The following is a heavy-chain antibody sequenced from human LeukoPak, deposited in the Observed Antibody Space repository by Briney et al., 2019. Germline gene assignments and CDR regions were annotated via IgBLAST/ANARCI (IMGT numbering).Heavy chain of an antibody. CDR1: GGSISSYY. D-gene: IGHD6-19*01. CDR3: ARQVAVAGTLDY. Sequence: SETLSLTCTVSGGSISSYYWSWIRQPPGKGLEWIGYIYYSGSTNYNPSLKSRVTISVDTSKNQFSLKLSSVTAADTAVYYCARQVAVAGTLDYWGQGALVTVSS. CDR2: IYYSGST. V-gene: IGHV4-59*08. J-gene: IGHJ4*02.